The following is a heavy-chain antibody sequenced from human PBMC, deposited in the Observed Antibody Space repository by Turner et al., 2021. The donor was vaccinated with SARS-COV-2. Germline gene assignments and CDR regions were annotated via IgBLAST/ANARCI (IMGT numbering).Heavy chain of an antibody. Sequence: QVQLVESGGGVVQPGRSLRLSCAASVSIFSNNAMHWVRQAPGKGLEWVVFISYDGSYKYYADSVKGRFTISRDNSKNTLYLQMNSLRAEDTAVYYCARDREDCSSSSCYEAYWGQGTLVTFSS. CDR3: ARDREDCSSSSCYEAY. D-gene: IGHD2-2*01. J-gene: IGHJ4*02. CDR1: VSIFSNNA. CDR2: ISYDGSYK. V-gene: IGHV3-30-3*01.